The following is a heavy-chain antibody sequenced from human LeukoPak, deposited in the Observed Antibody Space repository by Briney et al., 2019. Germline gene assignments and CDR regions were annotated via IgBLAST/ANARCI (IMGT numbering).Heavy chain of an antibody. J-gene: IGHJ1*01. CDR2: ISAYNGNT. Sequence: ASVKVSCKASGYTLTSYGISWVRQAPGQGLEWMGWISAYNGNTNYAQKPQGRVTMTTDTSTSTAYMELRSLRSDDTAVYYCASYHTITMIQHWGQGTLVTVSS. V-gene: IGHV1-18*01. CDR1: GYTLTSYG. D-gene: IGHD3-22*01. CDR3: ASYHTITMIQH.